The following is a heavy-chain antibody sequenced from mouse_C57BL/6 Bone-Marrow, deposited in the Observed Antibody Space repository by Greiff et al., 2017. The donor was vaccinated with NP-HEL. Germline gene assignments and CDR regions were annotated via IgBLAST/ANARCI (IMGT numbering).Heavy chain of an antibody. D-gene: IGHD3-2*02. J-gene: IGHJ3*01. CDR1: GYTFPSYW. V-gene: IGHV1-55*01. Sequence: QVQLQQPGAELVKPGASVKMSCKASGYTFPSYWITWVKQRPGQGLEWIGDIYPGSGSTNYNEKFKSKATLTVATSSSTSYMQLSSLTSEDSAVYYCASELRLRFAYWGQGTLVTVSA. CDR3: ASELRLRFAY. CDR2: IYPGSGST.